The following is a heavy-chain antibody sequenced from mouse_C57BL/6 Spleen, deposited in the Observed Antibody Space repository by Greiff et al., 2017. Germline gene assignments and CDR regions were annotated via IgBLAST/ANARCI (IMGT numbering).Heavy chain of an antibody. CDR3: AREEYGYDYGVDYAMDY. J-gene: IGHJ4*01. V-gene: IGHV1-82*01. D-gene: IGHD2-4*01. Sequence: QVHVKQSGPELVKPGASVKISCKASGYAFSSSWMNWVKQRPGKGLEWIGRIYPGDGDTNYNGKFKGKATLTADKSSSTAYMQLSSLTSEDSAVYFCAREEYGYDYGVDYAMDYWGQGTSVTVSS. CDR2: IYPGDGDT. CDR1: GYAFSSSW.